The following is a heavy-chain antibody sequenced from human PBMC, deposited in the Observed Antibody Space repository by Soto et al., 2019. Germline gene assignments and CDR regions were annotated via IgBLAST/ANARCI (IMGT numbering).Heavy chain of an antibody. D-gene: IGHD5-18*01. CDR1: GFTFSSYT. J-gene: IGHJ4*02. CDR2: ISSSSSYI. CDR3: ARFGYTTEAH. Sequence: EVQLMESGGGLVKPGGSLRLSCAASGFTFSSYTMIWVRQAPGKGLEWVSSISSSSSYIYYADSVKGRFTISRDNAKNQLYLQINSLRAEDTAVYYCARFGYTTEAHGGQGTLVTVSS. V-gene: IGHV3-21*01.